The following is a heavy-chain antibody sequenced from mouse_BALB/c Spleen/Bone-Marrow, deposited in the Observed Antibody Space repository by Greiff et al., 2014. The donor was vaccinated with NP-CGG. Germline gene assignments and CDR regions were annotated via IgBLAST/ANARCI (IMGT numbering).Heavy chain of an antibody. D-gene: IGHD2-4*01. Sequence: QVQLQQPGPGLVAPSQSLSITCTVSGFSLTDCGVSWIRQPPGKGLEWLGVIWGGGSTYYNSALKSRLSISMDNSKSQVFLKMNSLQTDDTAMYYCARIYFDFDGFAYWGQGTLVTVSA. J-gene: IGHJ3*01. CDR2: IWGGGST. CDR1: GFSLTDCG. V-gene: IGHV2-6-5*01. CDR3: ARIYFDFDGFAY.